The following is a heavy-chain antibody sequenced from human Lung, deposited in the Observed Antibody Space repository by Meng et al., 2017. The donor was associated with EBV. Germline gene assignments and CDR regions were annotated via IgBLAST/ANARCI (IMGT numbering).Heavy chain of an antibody. CDR3: AKDPENHFDY. CDR2: TYYRSRWYS. J-gene: IGHJ4*02. V-gene: IGHV6-1*01. D-gene: IGHD1-14*01. CDR1: GDSVSTNSGS. Sequence: VQVEQSGPGLVKPSQTLSLTCAISGDSVSTNSGSWNWITQSPSRGLEWLGRTYYRSRWYSDYAESLKGRISIHSDTSKNQLSLQLTSVTPEDTAVYYCAKDPENHFDYWGQGILVTVSS.